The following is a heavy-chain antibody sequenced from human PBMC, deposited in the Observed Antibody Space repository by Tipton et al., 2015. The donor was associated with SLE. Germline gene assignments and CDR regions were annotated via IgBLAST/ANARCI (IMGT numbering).Heavy chain of an antibody. D-gene: IGHD6-13*01. V-gene: IGHV4-59*12. J-gene: IGHJ1*01. CDR1: GGSISSYY. CDR3: ARLCCIGAAGTGHFQL. CDR2: IHHSGST. Sequence: TLSLTCTVSGGSISSYYWNWIRQPPGKGLEWIGHIHHSGSTTYIPSLQSRVTISVDTSRNQFSLQVSSVTAADTAVYYCARLCCIGAAGTGHFQLWGQGTLVTVSS.